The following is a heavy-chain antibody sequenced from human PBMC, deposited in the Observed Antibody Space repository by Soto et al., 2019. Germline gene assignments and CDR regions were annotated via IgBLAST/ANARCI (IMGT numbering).Heavy chain of an antibody. CDR1: GGSISSSSYY. D-gene: IGHD5-18*01. CDR2: IYYSGST. Sequence: SETLSLTCTVSGGSISSSSYYWGWIRQPPGKGLEWIGGIYYSGSTYYNPSLKSRVTISVDTSKNQFSLKLSSVTAADTAVYYCARHGSLQLWLRPLAMDVWGKGTTVTVSS. CDR3: ARHGSLQLWLRPLAMDV. J-gene: IGHJ6*03. V-gene: IGHV4-39*01.